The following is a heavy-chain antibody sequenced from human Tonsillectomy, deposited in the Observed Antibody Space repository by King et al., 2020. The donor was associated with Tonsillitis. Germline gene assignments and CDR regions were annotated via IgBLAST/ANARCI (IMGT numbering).Heavy chain of an antibody. D-gene: IGHD3-10*01. CDR3: AKHRGGYFASGTFDY. CDR2: IYPGDSYT. Sequence: VQLVESGAEVKKPGESLKISCKGSGYSVTNNWIGWVRQMPGKGLELMGFIYPGDSYTTYSPSFQGQVTISAAKSISTAYLQWSRLKASYTAMYYCAKHRGGYFASGTFDYWGQGTLVTVSS. V-gene: IGHV5-51*01. J-gene: IGHJ4*02. CDR1: GYSVTNNW.